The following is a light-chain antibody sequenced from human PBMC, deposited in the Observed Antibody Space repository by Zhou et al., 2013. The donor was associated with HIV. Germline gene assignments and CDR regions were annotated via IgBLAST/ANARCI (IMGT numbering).Light chain of an antibody. CDR3: QHYGVSPYT. CDR1: QSVGNY. Sequence: EIALTQSPATLSLSPGERATLSCRASQSVGNYLAWYQQKPGQAPRLLIYGASTRATGIPDRFSGGGSGTDFTLTISRLEPEDFAVYYCQHYGVSPYTFGPGTKLEI. CDR2: GAS. V-gene: IGKV3-20*01. J-gene: IGKJ2*01.